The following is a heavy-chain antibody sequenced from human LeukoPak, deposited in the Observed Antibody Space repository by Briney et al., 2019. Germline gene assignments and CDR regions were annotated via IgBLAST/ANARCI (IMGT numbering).Heavy chain of an antibody. CDR1: GGSISSSSYY. CDR2: IYYSGST. V-gene: IGHV4-39*07. CDR3: ARNRRFELYMDV. Sequence: PSETLSLTCTVSGGSISSSSYYWGWIRQPPGKGLEWIGSIYYSGSTYYNPSLKSRVTISVDTSKNLFSLKLSSVTAADTAVYYCARNRRFELYMDVWGKGTTVTVSS. J-gene: IGHJ6*03. D-gene: IGHD3-3*01.